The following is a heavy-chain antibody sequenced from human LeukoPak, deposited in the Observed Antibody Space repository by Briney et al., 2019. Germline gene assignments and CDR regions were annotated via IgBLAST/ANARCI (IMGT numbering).Heavy chain of an antibody. V-gene: IGHV4-61*02. CDR2: IYTSGST. CDR3: ARGTYYYDSSGYSEGEGFDY. D-gene: IGHD3-22*01. CDR1: GGSISSGSYY. Sequence: SETLSLTCTVSGGSISSGSYYWSWIRQPAGKGLEWIGRIYTSGSTNYNPSLKSRVTISVDTSKNQFSLKLSSVTAADTAVYYCARGTYYYDSSGYSEGEGFDYWGQGTLVTVSS. J-gene: IGHJ4*02.